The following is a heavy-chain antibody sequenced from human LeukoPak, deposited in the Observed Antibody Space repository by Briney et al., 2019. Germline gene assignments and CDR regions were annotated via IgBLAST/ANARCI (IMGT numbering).Heavy chain of an antibody. Sequence: GGSLRLSCAASGFTFSSYGMHWVRQAPGKGLEWVAVISYDGSDKHYGDSVKGRFTISRDNAKNTLYLQMNSLRAEDTAVCYCARDPSVSSGWYSTFDYWGQGTLVTVSS. J-gene: IGHJ4*02. CDR3: ARDPSVSSGWYSTFDY. CDR1: GFTFSSYG. V-gene: IGHV3-30*03. CDR2: ISYDGSDK. D-gene: IGHD6-19*01.